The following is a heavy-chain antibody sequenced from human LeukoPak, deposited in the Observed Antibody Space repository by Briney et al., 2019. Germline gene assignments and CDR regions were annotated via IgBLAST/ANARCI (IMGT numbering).Heavy chain of an antibody. D-gene: IGHD6-13*01. CDR2: IIPIFGTA. CDR1: GYTFTGYY. Sequence: GASVKVSCKASGYTFTGYYMHWVRQAPGQGLEWMGGIIPIFGTANYAQKFQGRVTITADESTSTAYMELSSLRSEDTAVYYCARGIAAAGHRDWGQGTLVTVSS. V-gene: IGHV1-69*13. CDR3: ARGIAAAGHRD. J-gene: IGHJ4*02.